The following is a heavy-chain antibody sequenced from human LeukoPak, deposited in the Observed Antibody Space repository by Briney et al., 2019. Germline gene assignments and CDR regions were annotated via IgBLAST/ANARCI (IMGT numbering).Heavy chain of an antibody. J-gene: IGHJ4*02. CDR3: ATDLSSTSRFDY. D-gene: IGHD2-2*01. CDR1: GYTLTELS. CDR2: LDPEDGET. V-gene: IGHV1-24*01. Sequence: ASVKVSCKVSGYTLTELSMHWVRQAPGKGLEWMGGLDPEDGETIYAQKFQGRVTMTEDTSTDTAYMELSSLRSEDTAVYYCATDLSSTSRFDYWGQGTLVTVSS.